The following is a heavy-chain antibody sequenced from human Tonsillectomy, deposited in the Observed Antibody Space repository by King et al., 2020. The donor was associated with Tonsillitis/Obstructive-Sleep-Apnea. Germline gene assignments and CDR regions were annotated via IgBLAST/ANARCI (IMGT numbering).Heavy chain of an antibody. CDR3: ARARNFWSGYSPNYVDS. D-gene: IGHD3-3*01. J-gene: IGHJ4*02. V-gene: IGHV3-11*06. Sequence: QLVQSGGGLVKPGGSLRLSCAASGFSFSDYYMSWIRQAPGKGLEWVSYISSSSSYTNYADSVKGRFTISRDNAKNSLYLQMNSLRAEDTAVYYCARARNFWSGYSPNYVDSWGQGSLVTVSS. CDR2: ISSSSSYT. CDR1: GFSFSDYY.